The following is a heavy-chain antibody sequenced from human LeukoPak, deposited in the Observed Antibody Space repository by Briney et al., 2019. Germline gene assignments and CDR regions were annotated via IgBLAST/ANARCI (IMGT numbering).Heavy chain of an antibody. V-gene: IGHV1-46*01. D-gene: IGHD2-15*01. J-gene: IGHJ5*02. CDR2: INPSGGST. CDR3: ARHQRGYFSGGCCYSKWGGVDP. Sequence: ASVKVSCKASGYTFTSYYMHWVRQAPGQGLEWMGIINPSGGSTSYAQKFQGRVTMTRDMSTSTVYMELSSLRSEDTAVYYCARHQRGYFSGGCCYSKWGGVDPWGQGTLVTVSS. CDR1: GYTFTSYY.